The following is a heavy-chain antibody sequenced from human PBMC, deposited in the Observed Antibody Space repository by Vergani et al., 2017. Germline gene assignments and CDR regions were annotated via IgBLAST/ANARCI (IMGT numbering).Heavy chain of an antibody. Sequence: EVQLLESGGGLVQPGGSLRLSCAASGFTFSDHGMTWARKAPGKGLEWVSTISADGDSTFYAESVRGRFTISRDNSKNTVFLQMSSLRAEDTAVYYCVKKWLTNEEVDHWGQGTLVTVSS. D-gene: IGHD5-12*01. CDR1: GFTFSDHG. CDR2: ISADGDST. J-gene: IGHJ4*02. CDR3: VKKWLTNEEVDH. V-gene: IGHV3-23*01.